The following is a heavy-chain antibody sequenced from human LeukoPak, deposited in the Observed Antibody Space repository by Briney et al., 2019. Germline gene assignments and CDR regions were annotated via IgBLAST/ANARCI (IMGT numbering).Heavy chain of an antibody. Sequence: ASVNASCKASGYTFTSYDINWVRQATRQGVEWMGWMNPNSGNTGYAQKLQGRVTMTRNTSISTAYMELSSLRSEDTAVYYCARGSYYYDSSGSPQDDYWGQGTLVTVSS. CDR2: MNPNSGNT. CDR3: ARGSYYYDSSGSPQDDY. J-gene: IGHJ4*02. V-gene: IGHV1-8*01. D-gene: IGHD3-22*01. CDR1: GYTFTSYD.